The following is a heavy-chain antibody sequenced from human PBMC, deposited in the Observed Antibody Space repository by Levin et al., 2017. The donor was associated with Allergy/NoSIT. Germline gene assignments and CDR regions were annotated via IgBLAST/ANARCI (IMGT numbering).Heavy chain of an antibody. CDR2: IGGSGGST. J-gene: IGHJ3*02. V-gene: IGHV3-23*01. D-gene: IGHD5-24*01. CDR3: AKPSDGYNVVAFDI. CDR1: GFTFSSHA. Sequence: PGGSLRLSCAASGFTFSSHAMSWVRQAPGKGLEWVSGIGGSGGSTFYADSVKGRFTISRDNSQNTLYLQMNSLRAEDTAEYYCAKPSDGYNVVAFDIWGQGTMVTVSS.